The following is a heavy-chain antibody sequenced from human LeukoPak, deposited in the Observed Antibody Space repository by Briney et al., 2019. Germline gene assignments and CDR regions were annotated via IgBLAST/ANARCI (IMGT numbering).Heavy chain of an antibody. CDR1: GFTFSTYW. CDR3: AREGVHCSGRSCLKAY. V-gene: IGHV3-7*03. D-gene: IGHD2-15*01. CDR2: IKKDGSEK. J-gene: IGHJ4*02. Sequence: PRGSLRLSCAASGFTFSTYWMSWVRQAPGKGLEWVANIKKDGSEKYYMDSVKGRFTISRDNAENSLYLQMNSLRAEDTAVYYCAREGVHCSGRSCLKAYWGQGTQVTVSS.